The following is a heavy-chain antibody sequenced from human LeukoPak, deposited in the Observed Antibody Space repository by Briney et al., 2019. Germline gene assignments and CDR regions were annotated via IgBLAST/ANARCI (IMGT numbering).Heavy chain of an antibody. Sequence: GGSLRLSCAASGFTFSSHGMHWVRQAPGKGLEWVAVISYDGSNKYYADSVKGRFTISRDNSKNTLYLQMNSLRAEDTAVYYCAKGIGDGYNSDDYWGQGTLVTVSS. J-gene: IGHJ4*02. D-gene: IGHD5-24*01. CDR1: GFTFSSHG. CDR2: ISYDGSNK. CDR3: AKGIGDGYNSDDY. V-gene: IGHV3-30*18.